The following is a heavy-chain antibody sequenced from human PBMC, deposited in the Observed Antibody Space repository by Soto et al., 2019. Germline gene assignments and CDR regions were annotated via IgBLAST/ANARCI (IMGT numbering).Heavy chain of an antibody. Sequence: SETLSLTCAVSGYSISSGYYWGWIRQPPGKGLEWIGSIYYSGSTYYNPSLKSRVTISVDTSENQFSLKLSSVTAADTAVYYCARVGTPGGMDVWGQGTTVTVSS. D-gene: IGHD7-27*01. V-gene: IGHV4-38-2*01. J-gene: IGHJ6*02. CDR2: IYYSGST. CDR1: GYSISSGYY. CDR3: ARVGTPGGMDV.